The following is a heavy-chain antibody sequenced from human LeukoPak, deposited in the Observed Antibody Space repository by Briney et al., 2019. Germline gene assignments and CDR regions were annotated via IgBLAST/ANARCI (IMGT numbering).Heavy chain of an antibody. Sequence: SETLSLTCTVSGGSISSSSYYWGWIRQPPGKGLEWIGSIYYSRSTNYNPSLKSRVAISVDTSKNQFSLKLSSVTAADTAVYYCARVWGYCSGSSCYSLGKYYFDYWGQGTLVTVSS. CDR2: IYYSRST. D-gene: IGHD2-15*01. J-gene: IGHJ4*02. CDR3: ARVWGYCSGSSCYSLGKYYFDY. CDR1: GGSISSSSYY. V-gene: IGHV4-39*07.